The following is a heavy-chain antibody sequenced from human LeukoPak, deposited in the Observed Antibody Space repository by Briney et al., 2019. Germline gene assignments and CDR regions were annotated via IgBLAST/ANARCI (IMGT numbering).Heavy chain of an antibody. CDR1: GFTFSSYS. CDR3: ARDFRREVLVVYADYYYYYMDV. J-gene: IGHJ6*03. Sequence: GGSLRLSCAASGFTFSSYSMNWVRQAPGKGLEWVSSISSSSSYIYYADSVKGRFTISRDNAKNSLYLQMNSLRAEDTAVYYCARDFRREVLVVYADYYYYYMDVWGKGTTVTVSS. V-gene: IGHV3-21*01. D-gene: IGHD2-8*02. CDR2: ISSSSSYI.